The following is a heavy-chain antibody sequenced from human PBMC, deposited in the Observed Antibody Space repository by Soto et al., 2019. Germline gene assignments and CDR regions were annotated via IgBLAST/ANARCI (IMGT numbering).Heavy chain of an antibody. D-gene: IGHD3-3*01. CDR1: GYTFTSYG. J-gene: IGHJ4*02. V-gene: IGHV1-18*01. CDR3: GRRDDFWNGYIDY. Sequence: ASVKVCCKASGYTFTSYGISWVRQAPGQGLEWMGWISAYNGKTNYAQKLQGRVTMTPDTSTSTAYMELRSLRSYDTAFYYSGRRDDFWNGYIDYWRQGTLVTVSS. CDR2: ISAYNGKT.